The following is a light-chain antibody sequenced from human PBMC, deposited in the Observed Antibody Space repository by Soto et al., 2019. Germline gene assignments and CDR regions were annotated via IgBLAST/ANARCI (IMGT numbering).Light chain of an antibody. CDR2: EVS. CDR1: SSDVGGYDF. Sequence: QSVLTQPASVSGSPGQAITISCTGASSDVGGYDFVSWFQQHPGKAPKLLIYEVSNRPSGVSNRFSGSKSGNTASLTISGLQAEDESDYFCSSYTRSSDFYIFGTGTKVAVL. CDR3: SSYTRSSDFYI. J-gene: IGLJ1*01. V-gene: IGLV2-14*01.